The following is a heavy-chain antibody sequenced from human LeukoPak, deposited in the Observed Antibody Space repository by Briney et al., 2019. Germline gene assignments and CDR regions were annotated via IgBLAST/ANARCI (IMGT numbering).Heavy chain of an antibody. CDR2: ISAYNGNT. D-gene: IGHD2-2*02. V-gene: IGHV1-18*01. Sequence: ASVKVSCKASGYTFNSYGIIWVRQAPGQGLEWMGWISAYNGNTNYAQKLQGRVTMTTDTSTSTAYMELRSLRSDDTAVYYCARALSPGGWAAILSNYYYYMDVWGKGTTVTVSS. J-gene: IGHJ6*03. CDR3: ARALSPGGWAAILSNYYYYMDV. CDR1: GYTFNSYG.